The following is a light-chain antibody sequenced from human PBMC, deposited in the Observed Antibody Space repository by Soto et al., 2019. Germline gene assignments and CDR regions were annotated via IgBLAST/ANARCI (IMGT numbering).Light chain of an antibody. Sequence: QSVLTQPPSASGSPGQSVTISCTGTSSDVGGYNYVSWYQQHPGKAPKLMIYEVSKRPSGVPDRFSGSKSGNTASLTVSGLQAEDEDDYYCSSYAGSNAYVFGTGTKV. J-gene: IGLJ1*01. V-gene: IGLV2-8*01. CDR1: SSDVGGYNY. CDR2: EVS. CDR3: SSYAGSNAYV.